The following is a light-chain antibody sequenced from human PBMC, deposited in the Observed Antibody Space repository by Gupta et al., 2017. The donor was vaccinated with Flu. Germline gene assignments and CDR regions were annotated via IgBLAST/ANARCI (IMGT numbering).Light chain of an antibody. Sequence: IKISCTATTGDVGGNNYVSWYQQHPGQAPKLFIYEDSKRPSGISERFSGSKSDTTAFLTIXGXQAEDEXDYYCNSSKSSATIVLFGGGTKLTV. J-gene: IGLJ3*02. CDR2: EDS. CDR3: NSSKSSATIVL. V-gene: IGLV2-14*01. CDR1: TGDVGGNNY.